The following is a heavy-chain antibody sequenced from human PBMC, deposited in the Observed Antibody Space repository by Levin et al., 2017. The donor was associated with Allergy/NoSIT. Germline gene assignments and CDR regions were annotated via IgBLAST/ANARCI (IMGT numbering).Heavy chain of an antibody. CDR2: IDQDGSQT. D-gene: IGHD5-12*01. CDR1: GFTFRDYW. CDR3: ARNLRGNSADEAFDI. J-gene: IGHJ3*02. V-gene: IGHV3-7*03. Sequence: GGSLRLSCAAAGFTFRDYWMTWVRQTPGRGLEWLANIDQDGSQTYYVDSVRGRFTISRDNAKNSVDLQMNYLRDDDTAVYYCARNLRGNSADEAFDIWGHGTMVTFSS.